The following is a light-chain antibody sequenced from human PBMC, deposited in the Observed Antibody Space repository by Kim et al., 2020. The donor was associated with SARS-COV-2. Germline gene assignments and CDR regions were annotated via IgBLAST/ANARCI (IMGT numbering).Light chain of an antibody. V-gene: IGKV1-5*03. CDR2: KAS. CDR3: QQYSSSPWT. CDR1: QNISSL. J-gene: IGKJ1*01. Sequence: SASVGGRVTITCRASQNISSLLAWYQQRPGTAPNLLIYKASILESGVTSTFSGRGSGTEFTLTISCLQPDDYATYYCQQYSSSPWTFGQGTKVDI.